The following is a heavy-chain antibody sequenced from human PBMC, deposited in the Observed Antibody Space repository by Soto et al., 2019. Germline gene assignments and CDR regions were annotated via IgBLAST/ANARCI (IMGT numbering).Heavy chain of an antibody. D-gene: IGHD6-13*01. CDR3: ARDLQILAEIAAAGPNKDYYYYYYMDV. V-gene: IGHV3-74*01. CDR2: INSDGSST. CDR1: GFTLSSYW. J-gene: IGHJ6*03. Sequence: LSLSCAASGFTLSSYWMHWVRQAPGKGLVWVSRINSDGSSTSYADSVKGRFTISRDNAKNTLYLQMNSLRAEDTAVYYCARDLQILAEIAAAGPNKDYYYYYYMDVWGKGTTVTVSS.